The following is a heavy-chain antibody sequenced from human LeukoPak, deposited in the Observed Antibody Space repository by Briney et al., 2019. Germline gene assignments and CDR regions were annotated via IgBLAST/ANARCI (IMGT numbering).Heavy chain of an antibody. V-gene: IGHV3-21*01. Sequence: GGSLRLSCAASGFTFSSYSMNWVRQAPGKGLEWVSSISSSSSYIYYADSVKGRFTISRDNAKNSLYLQMNSLSAEDTDVYYCARDTQLIYYYYMDVWGKGTTVTVSS. J-gene: IGHJ6*03. CDR1: GFTFSSYS. CDR3: ARDTQLIYYYYMDV. D-gene: IGHD5-18*01. CDR2: ISSSSSYI.